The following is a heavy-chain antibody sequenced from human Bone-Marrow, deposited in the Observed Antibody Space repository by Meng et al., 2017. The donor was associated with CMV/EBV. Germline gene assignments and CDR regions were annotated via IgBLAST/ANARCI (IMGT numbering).Heavy chain of an antibody. CDR3: VRGRSDWSGYCDFDY. CDR1: GGSFSGYY. J-gene: IGHJ4*01. V-gene: IGHV4-34*01. CDR2: INHSGST. D-gene: IGHD3-3*01. Sequence: GSLRLSCAVYGGSFSGYYWSWIRQPPGKGLEWIGEINHSGSTNYNPSLKSRVTISVDTSKNQFSLKLSSVTAADTAVYYCVRGRSDWSGYCDFDYWGQGILVTVSS.